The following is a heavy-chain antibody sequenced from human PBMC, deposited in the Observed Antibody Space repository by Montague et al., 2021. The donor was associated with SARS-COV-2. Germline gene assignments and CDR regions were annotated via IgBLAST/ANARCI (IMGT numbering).Heavy chain of an antibody. J-gene: IGHJ6*02. CDR3: ARPSSDSGAWYGMDV. D-gene: IGHD2-21*01. CDR1: GFTFSSYS. Sequence: SLRLSCAASGFTFSSYSINWARQAPGKGLEWVSSISKISDYIYYADSVKSRFTISRDNAKNSLYLQMNSLRAEDTAVYYCARPSSDSGAWYGMDVWGQGTTVTVSS. CDR2: ISKISDYI. V-gene: IGHV3-21*01.